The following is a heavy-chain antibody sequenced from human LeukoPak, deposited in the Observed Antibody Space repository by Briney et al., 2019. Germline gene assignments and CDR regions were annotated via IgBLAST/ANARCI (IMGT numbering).Heavy chain of an antibody. J-gene: IGHJ3*02. D-gene: IGHD4-23*01. CDR1: GFTVSGNH. V-gene: IGHV3-53*01. CDR2: IYSGGTT. Sequence: GGSLRLSCAASGFTVSGNHMSWVRQAPGKGLDWVSIIYSGGTTYYADSVKGRFTISRDNSKNTLYLQMNSLRAEDTAVYYCARDADYGGSPDAFDIWGRGTIVTVSS. CDR3: ARDADYGGSPDAFDI.